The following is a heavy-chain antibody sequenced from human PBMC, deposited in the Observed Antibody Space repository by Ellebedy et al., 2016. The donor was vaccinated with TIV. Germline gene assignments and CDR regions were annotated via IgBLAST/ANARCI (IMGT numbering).Heavy chain of an antibody. D-gene: IGHD2-21*02. Sequence: GGSLRLXCAASGFTFSSYNMNWVRQAPRKGLEWVSCLSSSSSYIYYADSVKGRFTVSRDNSKNSLYLQMNSLRGEDTAVYYCARVRGCGGDCWGLGWFDPWGQGTLVTVSS. CDR1: GFTFSSYN. J-gene: IGHJ5*02. CDR3: ARVRGCGGDCWGLGWFDP. V-gene: IGHV3-21*01. CDR2: LSSSSSYI.